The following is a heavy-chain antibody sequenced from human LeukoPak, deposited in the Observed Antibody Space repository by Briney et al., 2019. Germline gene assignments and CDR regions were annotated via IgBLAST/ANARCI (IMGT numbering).Heavy chain of an antibody. CDR3: ARTPATIFGVVLTLNWLDP. J-gene: IGHJ5*02. CDR2: INPNSGGT. Sequence: ASVKVSCKASGYTFTGYYMHWVRQAPGQGLEWMGWINPNSGGTNYAQKFQGRVTMTRDTSISTAYMELSRLRSDDTAVYYCARTPATIFGVVLTLNWLDPWGQGTLVTVSS. D-gene: IGHD3-3*01. CDR1: GYTFTGYY. V-gene: IGHV1-2*02.